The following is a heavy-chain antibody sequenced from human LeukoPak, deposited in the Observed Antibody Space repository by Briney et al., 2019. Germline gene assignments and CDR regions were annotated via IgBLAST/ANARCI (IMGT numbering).Heavy chain of an antibody. CDR3: ARDFDYYGSGSYYSLDY. Sequence: GGSLRLSCAASGFTFSSHSMNWVRQAPGKGLEWASSISSSSSYIYYADSVKGRFTISRDNAKNSLYLQMNSLRAEDTAVYYCARDFDYYGSGSYYSLDYWGQGTLVTVSS. J-gene: IGHJ4*02. V-gene: IGHV3-21*01. CDR1: GFTFSSHS. CDR2: ISSSSSYI. D-gene: IGHD3-10*01.